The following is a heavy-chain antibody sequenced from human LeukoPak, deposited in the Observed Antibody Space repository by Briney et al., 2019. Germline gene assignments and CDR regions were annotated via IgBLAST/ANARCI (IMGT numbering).Heavy chain of an antibody. J-gene: IGHJ2*01. V-gene: IGHV3-74*01. CDR2: INTDGSST. CDR3: AREALSGSGWQAHFDL. Sequence: AGGSLRLSCAASGFTFSSYWMHWVRQAPGKGLVWVSRINTDGSSTSYADSVKGRFTIFRDNAARSLYLQMNSLRADDAAFYYCAREALSGSGWQAHFDLWGRGTLVTVSS. D-gene: IGHD6-19*01. CDR1: GFTFSSYW.